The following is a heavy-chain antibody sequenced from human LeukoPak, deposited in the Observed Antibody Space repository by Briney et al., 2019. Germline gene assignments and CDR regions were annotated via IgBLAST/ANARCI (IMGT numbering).Heavy chain of an antibody. J-gene: IGHJ5*02. D-gene: IGHD6-19*01. CDR3: ARVLGDSGWYLGWFDP. V-gene: IGHV3-33*01. Sequence: GRSLRLSCAASGFTFSSYGMHWVRQAPGKGLEWVAVIWYDGSDKYYADSVKGRFTISRDNSKNTLYLQMNSLRVEDTAVYYCARVLGDSGWYLGWFDPWGQGTLVTVSS. CDR2: IWYDGSDK. CDR1: GFTFSSYG.